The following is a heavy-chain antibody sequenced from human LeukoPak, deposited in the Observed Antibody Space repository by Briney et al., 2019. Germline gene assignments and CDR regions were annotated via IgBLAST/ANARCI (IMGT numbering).Heavy chain of an antibody. V-gene: IGHV4-31*03. CDR1: GASISSGGYY. D-gene: IGHD3-22*01. CDR3: ARNYYDSSGYYYFDY. Sequence: KTSETLSLTCTVSGASISSGGYYWSWIRQHPGKGLEWIGYIYYSGSTYYNPSLKSRVTISVDTSKNQFSLKLSSVTAADTAVYYCARNYYDSSGYYYFDYWGQGTLVTVSS. CDR2: IYYSGST. J-gene: IGHJ4*02.